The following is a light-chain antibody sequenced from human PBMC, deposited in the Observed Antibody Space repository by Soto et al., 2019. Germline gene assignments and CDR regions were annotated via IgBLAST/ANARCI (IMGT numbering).Light chain of an antibody. J-gene: IGKJ1*01. V-gene: IGKV1-39*01. CDR2: AAS. CDR1: QTISRY. Sequence: DIHITQSPGTLSGSVGDRVTITCRASQTISRYLNLYQQKAGKAPKLLIYAASNLQSGVPARFSVSASGTDFPITISSLQPEDFATYYCHHRFTSPWTSGHGTKV. CDR3: HHRFTSPWT.